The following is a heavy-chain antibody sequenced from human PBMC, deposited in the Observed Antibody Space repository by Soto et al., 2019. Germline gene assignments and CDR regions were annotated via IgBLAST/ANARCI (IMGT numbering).Heavy chain of an antibody. CDR3: ARHRESSIYYYYYGMDV. D-gene: IGHD3-16*01. V-gene: IGHV5-51*01. Sequence: PGESLKISCKGSGYSFSTYWIAWVRQMPGKGLEWMGIIFPGDSETRYSPPFQGQVTISADKSISTAYLQWSSLKASDTAMYYCARHRESSIYYYYYGMDVWGQGTTVTVSS. J-gene: IGHJ6*02. CDR1: GYSFSTYW. CDR2: IFPGDSET.